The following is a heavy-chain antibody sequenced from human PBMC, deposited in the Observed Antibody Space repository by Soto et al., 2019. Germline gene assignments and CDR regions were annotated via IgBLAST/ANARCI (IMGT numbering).Heavy chain of an antibody. D-gene: IGHD2-2*01. V-gene: IGHV3-23*01. J-gene: IGHJ5*02. CDR2: LSGSGGST. CDR1: GFTFSNYA. Sequence: EVQLLESGGGLVQPGGSLRLSCAASGFTFSNYAMSWVRQAPGKGLEWVSTLSGSGGSTYYADSVKGRFTISRDNSKNTLHPHMNSLRAEDTSVYYFAKDTVPGDTPWFDPWGQGTLVTVSS. CDR3: AKDTVPGDTPWFDP.